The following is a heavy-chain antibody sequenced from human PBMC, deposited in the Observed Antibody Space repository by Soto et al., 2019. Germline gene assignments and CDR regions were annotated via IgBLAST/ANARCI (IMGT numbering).Heavy chain of an antibody. Sequence: EASVKVSCKASGGTFSSYAISWVRQAPGQGLEWMGGIIPIFGTANYAQKFQGRVTITADKSTSTAYMELSSLRSEDTAVYYCATLSKGTYYYYGMDVWGQGTTVTVSS. V-gene: IGHV1-69*06. J-gene: IGHJ6*02. CDR1: GGTFSSYA. CDR3: ATLSKGTYYYYGMDV. CDR2: IIPIFGTA.